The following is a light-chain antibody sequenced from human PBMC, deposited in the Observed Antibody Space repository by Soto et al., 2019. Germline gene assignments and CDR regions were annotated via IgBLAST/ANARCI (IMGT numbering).Light chain of an antibody. V-gene: IGKV1-5*01. Sequence: DIQMTQSPSTLSASVGDRVTITCRASQSISSWLAWYQQKPRQAPKLLIYDASSLESGVPSRFSGSGSGTEFTLTISSLQPDDFATYYCQQYNSYSPYTFGQGTKLEIK. J-gene: IGKJ2*01. CDR1: QSISSW. CDR3: QQYNSYSPYT. CDR2: DAS.